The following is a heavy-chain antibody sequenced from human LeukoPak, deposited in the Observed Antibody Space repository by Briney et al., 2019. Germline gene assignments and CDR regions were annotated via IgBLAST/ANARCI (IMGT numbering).Heavy chain of an antibody. J-gene: IGHJ4*02. CDR3: ARSDHPHYYDSSGKFDY. CDR2: ISYDGSNK. CDR1: GFTFSSYA. Sequence: PGGSLRLSCAASGFTFSSYAMHWVRQAPGKGLEWVAVISYDGSNKYYADSVKGRFTISRDNSKNTLYLQMNSLRAEDTAVYYCARSDHPHYYDSSGKFDYWGQGTLVTVSS. V-gene: IGHV3-30-3*01. D-gene: IGHD3-22*01.